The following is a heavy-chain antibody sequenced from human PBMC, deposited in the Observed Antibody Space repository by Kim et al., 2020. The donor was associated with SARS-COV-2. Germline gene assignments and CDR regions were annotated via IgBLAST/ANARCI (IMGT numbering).Heavy chain of an antibody. D-gene: IGHD6-19*01. V-gene: IGHV3-9*01. Sequence: GGSLRLSCAASGFTFDDYAMHWVRQAPGKGLEWVSGISWNSGSIGYADSVKGRFTISRDNAKNSLYLQMNSLRAEDTALYYCAKDMDKQWPKFAYFQHWGQGTLVTVSS. CDR1: GFTFDDYA. J-gene: IGHJ1*01. CDR3: AKDMDKQWPKFAYFQH. CDR2: ISWNSGSI.